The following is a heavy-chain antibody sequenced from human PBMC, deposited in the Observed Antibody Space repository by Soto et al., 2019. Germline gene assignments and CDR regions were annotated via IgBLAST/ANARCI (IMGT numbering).Heavy chain of an antibody. V-gene: IGHV3-21*01. D-gene: IGHD6-13*01. CDR1: GFTFRSFT. CDR3: TGDASRDSSARGWFDP. J-gene: IGHJ5*02. CDR2: ISSNSAYI. Sequence: GGSLRLSCAASGFTFRSFTMNWVRQAPGKGLEWVSTISSNSAYIYYTDALRGRLTISRDNAKNSLHLQMNSLRAEDTAVYYCTGDASRDSSARGWFDPWGPGTLVTVSS.